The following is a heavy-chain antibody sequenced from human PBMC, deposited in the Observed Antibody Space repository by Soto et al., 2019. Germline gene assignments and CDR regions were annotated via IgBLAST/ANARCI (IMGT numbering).Heavy chain of an antibody. V-gene: IGHV3-33*01. CDR3: ASLSSSPDVDY. CDR2: IWYDGSNK. CDR1: GFTFSSYG. D-gene: IGHD6-6*01. J-gene: IGHJ4*02. Sequence: GGSLRLSCAASGFTFSSYGMHWVRQAPGKGLEWVAVIWYDGSNKYYADSVKGRFTISRDNSKNTLYLQMNSLRAEDTAVYYCASLSSSPDVDYWGQGTLVTVSS.